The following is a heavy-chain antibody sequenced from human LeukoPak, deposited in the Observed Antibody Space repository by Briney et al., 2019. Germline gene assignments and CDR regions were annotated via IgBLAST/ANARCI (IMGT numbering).Heavy chain of an antibody. Sequence: SQTLSLTCAVSGGSISSGGYSWSWIRQPPGKGLEWIGYIYNSGSTYYNPSLKSRVTISVDRSKNQFSLKLSPVTAADTAVYYCARESRSPGAFDIWGQGTMVTVSS. D-gene: IGHD1-26*01. J-gene: IGHJ3*02. V-gene: IGHV4-30-2*01. CDR1: GGSISSGGYS. CDR3: ARESRSPGAFDI. CDR2: IYNSGST.